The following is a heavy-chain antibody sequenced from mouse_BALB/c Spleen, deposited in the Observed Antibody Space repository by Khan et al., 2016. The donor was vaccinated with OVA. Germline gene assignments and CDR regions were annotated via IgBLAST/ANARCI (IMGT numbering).Heavy chain of an antibody. V-gene: IGHV3-2*02. CDR1: GYSITSNYA. CDR2: ISYSGST. D-gene: IGHD1-1*01. Sequence: EVQLQESGPGLVKPSQSLSLTCTVTGYSITSNYAWNWIRQFPGNKLEWMGYISYSGSTTYNPSLKSRISITRDTSKNQFFLQLNSVTTEDTATYYCARGNYYGYYFDYWGQGTSLTVSS. CDR3: ARGNYYGYYFDY. J-gene: IGHJ2*02.